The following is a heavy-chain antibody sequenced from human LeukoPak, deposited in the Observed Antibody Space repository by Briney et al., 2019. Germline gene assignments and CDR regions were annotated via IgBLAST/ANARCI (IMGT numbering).Heavy chain of an antibody. CDR2: ISSSGSTI. CDR1: GFTFSDYY. D-gene: IGHD3-22*01. Sequence: AGGSLRLSCAASGFTFSDYYMSWIRQAPGKGLEWVSYISSSGSTIYYADSVKGRFTISRDNAKNSLYLQMNSLRSEDTAVYYCAADRRYYDSSGYYGAFDIWGQGTMVTVSS. CDR3: AADRRYYDSSGYYGAFDI. J-gene: IGHJ3*02. V-gene: IGHV3-11*01.